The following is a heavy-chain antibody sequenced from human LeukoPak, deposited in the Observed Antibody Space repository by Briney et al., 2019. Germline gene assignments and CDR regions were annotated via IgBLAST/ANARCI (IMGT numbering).Heavy chain of an antibody. D-gene: IGHD6-13*01. Sequence: PSETLSLTCTVSGGSISSNSYYWGWIRQPPGKGLEWIGNIYYSGSTYYNPSLKSRVTISVDTSKNQFSLKLSSVTAADTAVYYCARGGAARWFDPWGQGTLVTVSS. CDR3: ARGGAARWFDP. CDR2: IYYSGST. J-gene: IGHJ5*02. CDR1: GGSISSNSYY. V-gene: IGHV4-39*01.